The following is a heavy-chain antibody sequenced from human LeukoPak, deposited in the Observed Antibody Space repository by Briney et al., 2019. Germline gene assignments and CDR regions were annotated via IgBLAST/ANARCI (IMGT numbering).Heavy chain of an antibody. CDR2: IYYSGST. J-gene: IGHJ4*02. V-gene: IGHV4-59*12. CDR1: GGSISSYY. D-gene: IGHD6-6*01. Sequence: SETLSLTCTVSGGSISSYYWSWIRQPPGKGLEWIGYIYYSGSTNYNPSLKSRVTIAVATSKNQFSLKLSAVTAADTAGFYFARLSFPKSSEDYWGQGTLVTVSS. CDR3: ARLSFPKSSEDY.